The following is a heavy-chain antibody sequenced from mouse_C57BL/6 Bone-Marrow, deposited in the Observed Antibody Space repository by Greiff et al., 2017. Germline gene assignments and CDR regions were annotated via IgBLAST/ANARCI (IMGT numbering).Heavy chain of an antibody. Sequence: EVQVVESGGGLVQPGGSLKLSCAASGFTFSDYYMYWVRQTPEKRLEWVAYISNGGGSTYYPDTVKGRFTISRDNAKNTLYLQMSRLKTEDTAMYYWSRQGEDIYPFDYWGQGTTLTVSS. CDR1: GFTFSDYY. CDR3: SRQGEDIYPFDY. D-gene: IGHD2-1*01. CDR2: ISNGGGST. J-gene: IGHJ2*01. V-gene: IGHV5-12*01.